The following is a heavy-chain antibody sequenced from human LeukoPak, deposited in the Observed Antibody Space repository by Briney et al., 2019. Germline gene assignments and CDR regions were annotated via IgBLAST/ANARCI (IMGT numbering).Heavy chain of an antibody. CDR2: ISSSSSYI. CDR1: GFTFSSYR. J-gene: IGHJ4*02. CDR3: ARGPSGYHNT. D-gene: IGHD5-12*01. V-gene: IGHV3-21*01. Sequence: TGGSLRLSCAASGFTFSSYRMNWVRQAPGKGLEWVSSISSSSSYIYYVDSVKGRFTISRDNAKNSLYLQMNSLRAEDTAVYYCARGPSGYHNTGGQGTLVTVSS.